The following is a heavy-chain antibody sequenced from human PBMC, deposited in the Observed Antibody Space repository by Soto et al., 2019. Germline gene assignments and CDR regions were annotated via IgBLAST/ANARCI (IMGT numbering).Heavy chain of an antibody. Sequence: GGSLRLSCAASGFIFSAYAMSWVRQAPGKGLEWVSTISDTIGATDYADSVKGRFTISRDISRNTLYLEMNNLRAEDTAMYYCAKAQWLLGGDYFASWGQGALVTVSS. D-gene: IGHD6-19*01. CDR1: GFIFSAYA. J-gene: IGHJ4*02. CDR3: AKAQWLLGGDYFAS. V-gene: IGHV3-23*01. CDR2: ISDTIGAT.